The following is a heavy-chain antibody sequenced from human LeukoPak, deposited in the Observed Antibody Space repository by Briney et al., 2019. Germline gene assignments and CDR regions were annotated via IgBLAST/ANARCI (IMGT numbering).Heavy chain of an antibody. V-gene: IGHV3-48*03. Sequence: GGSLRLSCAASGFTFSSYEMNWVRQAPGKGLEWVSYISSSGSTIYYADSVKGRFTISRDDAKNSLYLQMNNLRAEDTAVYYCAELGITMIGGVWGKGTTVTISS. CDR3: AELGITMIGGV. J-gene: IGHJ6*04. D-gene: IGHD3-10*02. CDR2: ISSSGSTI. CDR1: GFTFSSYE.